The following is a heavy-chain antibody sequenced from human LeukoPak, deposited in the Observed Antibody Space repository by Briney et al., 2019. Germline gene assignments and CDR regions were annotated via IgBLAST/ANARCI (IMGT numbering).Heavy chain of an antibody. CDR2: INHSGST. Sequence: PSETLSLTCAVYGGSFSGYYWSWIRQPPGKGLEWIGEINHSGSTNYNPSLKSRVTTSVDTSKNQFSLKLSSVTAADTAVYYCARGLPDSYGQGYYFDYWGQGTLVTVSS. J-gene: IGHJ4*02. CDR1: GGSFSGYY. D-gene: IGHD5-18*01. V-gene: IGHV4-34*01. CDR3: ARGLPDSYGQGYYFDY.